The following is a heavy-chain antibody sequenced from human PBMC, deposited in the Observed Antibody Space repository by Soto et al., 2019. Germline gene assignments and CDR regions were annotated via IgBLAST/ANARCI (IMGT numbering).Heavy chain of an antibody. V-gene: IGHV3-30*18. CDR2: ISRDGSND. Sequence: GGSLRLSCEVSGVTSSRKGMHWVRQAPGKGLEWVAFISRDGSNDYYADAVKGRFTVSRDNSTHALYLQMNTLGVEDTAVYFGAKVAGYSSGWHYVDQWGQGTLVTVSS. CDR1: GVTSSRKG. CDR3: AKVAGYSSGWHYVDQ. D-gene: IGHD6-19*01. J-gene: IGHJ4*02.